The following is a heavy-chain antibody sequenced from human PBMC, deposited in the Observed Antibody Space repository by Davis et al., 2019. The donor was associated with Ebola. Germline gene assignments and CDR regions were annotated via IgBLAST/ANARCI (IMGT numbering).Heavy chain of an antibody. D-gene: IGHD5-24*01. V-gene: IGHV1-69*13. Sequence: AASVKVSCKASGGTFSSYAISWVRQAPGQGLEWMGGIIPIFGTANYAQKFQGRVTITADESTSTAYMELSSLRSEDTAVYYCARVPIGWLQIDYWGQGTLVTVSS. CDR2: IIPIFGTA. J-gene: IGHJ4*02. CDR1: GGTFSSYA. CDR3: ARVPIGWLQIDY.